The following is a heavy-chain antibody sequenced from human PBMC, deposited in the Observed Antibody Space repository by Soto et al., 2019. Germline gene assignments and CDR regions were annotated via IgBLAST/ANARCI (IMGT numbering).Heavy chain of an antibody. Sequence: EVQLVESGGGLVQPGGSLRLSCEASDFTVSSNYMSWVRQAPGKGLEWVSVIYSGGSTYYADPVRGRFTLSRDSSKHTIYLQMNSLRAEDTAVYYCARDSVFWFGELNYIDVWGKGTTVTVSS. J-gene: IGHJ6*03. V-gene: IGHV3-66*01. CDR1: DFTVSSNY. D-gene: IGHD3-10*01. CDR2: IYSGGST. CDR3: ARDSVFWFGELNYIDV.